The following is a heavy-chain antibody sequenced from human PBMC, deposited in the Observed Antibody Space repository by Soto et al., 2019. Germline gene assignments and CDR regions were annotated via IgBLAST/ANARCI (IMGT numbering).Heavy chain of an antibody. J-gene: IGHJ5*02. CDR2: IIPIFGTA. D-gene: IGHD6-19*01. CDR1: GGTFSSYA. CDR3: ARDLVAGPPP. Sequence: SVKVSXKASGGTFSSYAISWVRQAPGQGLEWMGGIIPIFGTANYAQKFQGRVTITADESTSTAYMELSSLRSEDTAVYYCARDLVAGPPPWGQGTLVTVSS. V-gene: IGHV1-69*13.